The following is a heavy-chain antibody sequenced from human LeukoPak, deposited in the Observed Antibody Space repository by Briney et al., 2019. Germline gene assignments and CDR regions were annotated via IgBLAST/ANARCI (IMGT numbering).Heavy chain of an antibody. D-gene: IGHD3-3*01. CDR3: ARDGTFGDFWSGYDPTILMGGFDP. Sequence: PSETLSLTCTVSGGSISSYYWSWIRQPPGKGLEWVGYIYYSGSTNYNPSLKSRVTISVDTSKNQFSLKLSSVTAADTAVYYCARDGTFGDFWSGYDPTILMGGFDPWGQGTLVTVSS. CDR2: IYYSGST. CDR1: GGSISSYY. J-gene: IGHJ5*02. V-gene: IGHV4-59*01.